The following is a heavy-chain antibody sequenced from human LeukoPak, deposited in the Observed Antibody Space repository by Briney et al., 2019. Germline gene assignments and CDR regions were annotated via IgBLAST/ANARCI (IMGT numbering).Heavy chain of an antibody. J-gene: IGHJ5*02. V-gene: IGHV1-2*02. Sequence: ASVKVPCKASGYSFTGYYMHCVRQDPGQGLEWMGWINPNSGGTNYAQKFQGRVTMTRDTSISTAYMELSRLRSDDTAVYYCARRLEVSEDWFDPWGQGTLVTVSS. CDR1: GYSFTGYY. CDR3: ARRLEVSEDWFDP. D-gene: IGHD2-8*02. CDR2: INPNSGGT.